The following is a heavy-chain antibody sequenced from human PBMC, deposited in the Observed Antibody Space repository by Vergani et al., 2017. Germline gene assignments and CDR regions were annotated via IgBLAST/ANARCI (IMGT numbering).Heavy chain of an antibody. V-gene: IGHV4-39*01. CDR2: IYDSRNN. J-gene: IGHJ3*02. CDR3: ARHLRQLARNDVFDI. D-gene: IGHD6-6*01. CDR1: GMSISNNHYY. Sequence: QLQLQESGPRLVKPSETLSLTCSLSGMSISNNHYYWGWIRQPPGKRLEWIGSIYDSRNNNYSPSLNSRVSISVDTSKNQFSLNLTSVTAADTAVYYCARHLRQLARNDVFDIWGHGTLVTVSS.